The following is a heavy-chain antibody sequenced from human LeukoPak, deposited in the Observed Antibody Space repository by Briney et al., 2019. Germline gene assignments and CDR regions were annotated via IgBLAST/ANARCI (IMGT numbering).Heavy chain of an antibody. V-gene: IGHV1-8*03. CDR3: ARAFVAAAGDDY. J-gene: IGHJ6*04. CDR1: GYTFTSYD. D-gene: IGHD6-13*01. CDR2: MNPNSGNT. Sequence: ASVKVSCKASGYTFTSYDINWVRQATGQGLEWMGWMNPNSGNTGYAQKFQGRVTITRNTSISTAYMELSSLRSEDTAVYYCARAFVAAAGDDYWGKGTTVTVSS.